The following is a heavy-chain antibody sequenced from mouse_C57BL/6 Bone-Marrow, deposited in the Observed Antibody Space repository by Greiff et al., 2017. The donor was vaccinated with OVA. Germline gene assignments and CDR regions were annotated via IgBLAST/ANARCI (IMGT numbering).Heavy chain of an antibody. V-gene: IGHV1-64*01. D-gene: IGHD3-3*01. Sequence: QVQLQQPGAELVKPGASVKLSCKASGYTFTSYWMHWVKQRPGQGLEWIGMIHPHSGSTNYNEKFKSKATLTVDKSSSTAYMQLSSLTSEDSAVYYCARGTEYYAMDYWGQGTSVTVSS. J-gene: IGHJ4*01. CDR3: ARGTEYYAMDY. CDR1: GYTFTSYW. CDR2: IHPHSGST.